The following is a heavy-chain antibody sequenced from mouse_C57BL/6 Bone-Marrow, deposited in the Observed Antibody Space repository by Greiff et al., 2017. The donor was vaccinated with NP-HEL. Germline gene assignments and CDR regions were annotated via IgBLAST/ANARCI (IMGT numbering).Heavy chain of an antibody. J-gene: IGHJ1*03. CDR1: GFSLTSYG. D-gene: IGHD1-1*01. CDR3: AKKKGGDTVVAPYWYFDV. Sequence: QVQLQQSGPGLVQPSQSLSITCTVSGFSLTSYGVHWVRQSPGKGLEWLGVIWRGGSTDYNAAFMSRLSITKDNSKSQVFFKMNSLQADDTAIYYCAKKKGGDTVVAPYWYFDVWGTGTTVTVSS. V-gene: IGHV2-5*01. CDR2: IWRGGST.